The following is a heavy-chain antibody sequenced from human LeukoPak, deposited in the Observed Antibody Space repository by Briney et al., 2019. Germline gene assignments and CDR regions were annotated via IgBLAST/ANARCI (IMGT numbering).Heavy chain of an antibody. CDR2: ISSSSSYT. Sequence: GSLRLSCAASGFTLSGYYMSWIRQAPGEGLEWVSYISSSSSYTNYADSVQGRFTISRDNAKNSLFLQMNSLRAEDTAVYYCARQIGGDSYGVFDYWGQGTLVTVSS. D-gene: IGHD5-18*01. CDR3: ARQIGGDSYGVFDY. V-gene: IGHV3-11*03. J-gene: IGHJ4*02. CDR1: GFTLSGYY.